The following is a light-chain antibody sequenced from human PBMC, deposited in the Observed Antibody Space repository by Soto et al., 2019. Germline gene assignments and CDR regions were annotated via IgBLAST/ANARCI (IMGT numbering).Light chain of an antibody. J-gene: IGKJ2*01. V-gene: IGKV3-20*01. CDR1: RSFASSY. CDR2: AAS. CDR3: QQYGASPPYT. Sequence: EIVLRQSPGTLSLSPGERATLSCRASRSFASSYLAWYQHKPGQAPRLLIYAASIRATGVPDRFSGSGSGTDFTLTISRLEPEDSAVYYCQQYGASPPYTFGQGTKVEIK.